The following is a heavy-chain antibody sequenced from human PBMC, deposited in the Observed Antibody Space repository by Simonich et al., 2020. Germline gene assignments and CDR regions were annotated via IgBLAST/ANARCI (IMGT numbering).Heavy chain of an antibody. CDR2: SRWNSGSI. Sequence: EVQLVESGGGLVQPGRSLRLSCAASGFTFDDYAMHWVRKAPGKGREWVSGSRWNSGSIGDADSVKCRFTISRDNAKNSLYLQMNSLRAEDTALYYCAKDVAAAGTEYFQHWGQGTLVTVSS. CDR1: GFTFDDYA. V-gene: IGHV3-9*01. D-gene: IGHD6-13*01. J-gene: IGHJ1*01. CDR3: AKDVAAAGTEYFQH.